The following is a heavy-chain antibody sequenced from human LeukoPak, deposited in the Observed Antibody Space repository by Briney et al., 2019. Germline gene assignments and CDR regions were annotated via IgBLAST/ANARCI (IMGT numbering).Heavy chain of an antibody. CDR3: AKDPRVYSYGQFDY. J-gene: IGHJ4*02. CDR1: GVTFSSYS. V-gene: IGHV3-30*18. CDR2: ILYDGSNK. Sequence: GRSLRLTCAASGVTFSSYSMHWVRQAPGKGREWVAVILYDGSNKYYTESVKGRFTISRDNSKNTLYLQMNSLRAEDTAVYYCAKDPRVYSYGQFDYWGQGTLVTVSS. D-gene: IGHD5-18*01.